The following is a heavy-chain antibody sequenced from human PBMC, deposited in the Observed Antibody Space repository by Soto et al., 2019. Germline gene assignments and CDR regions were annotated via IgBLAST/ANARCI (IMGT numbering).Heavy chain of an antibody. V-gene: IGHV4-30-2*01. CDR2: IYPSGMP. D-gene: IGHD5-18*01. CDR3: ARERGGYGLFDS. J-gene: IGHJ4*02. Sequence: SSETLSLTCTVSGGSISNAAYSWSWIRQPPGKGLEWIGYIYPSGMPFYNPSLRGRVTISIDRSNDQFSLNLKSVTAADTAVYYCARERGGYGLFDSWGQGTLVTVSS. CDR1: GGSISNAAYS.